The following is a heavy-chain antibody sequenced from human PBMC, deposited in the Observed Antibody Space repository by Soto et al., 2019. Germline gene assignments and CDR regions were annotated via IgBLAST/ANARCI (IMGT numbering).Heavy chain of an antibody. CDR2: IYSGGGQ. V-gene: IGHV3-53*01. Sequence: GVSLSLSCAASGFSVRSNYMSWVRQAPGKGLEWVSIIYSGGGQYYADSVKGRFTISRDNSKNTVYLQMNSLRAEDTAVYYCARGAGWLQLMDYWGLGTLVTVSS. D-gene: IGHD5-12*01. CDR3: ARGAGWLQLMDY. CDR1: GFSVRSNY. J-gene: IGHJ4*02.